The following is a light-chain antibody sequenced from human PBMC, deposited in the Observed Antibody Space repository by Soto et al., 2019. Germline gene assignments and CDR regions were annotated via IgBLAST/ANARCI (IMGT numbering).Light chain of an antibody. Sequence: EIVMTQSPATLSVSPGERAALSCRASQSISTNLAWYQQKPGQAPRLLIYGAYTRATGIPARFSGSGSGTELTLTISSLQSEDFAVYYCQQYNNWPPLTFGGGTKVEIK. CDR1: QSISTN. CDR3: QQYNNWPPLT. J-gene: IGKJ4*01. CDR2: GAY. V-gene: IGKV3-15*01.